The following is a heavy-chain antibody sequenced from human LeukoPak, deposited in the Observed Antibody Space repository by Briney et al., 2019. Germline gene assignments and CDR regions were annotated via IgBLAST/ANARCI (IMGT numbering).Heavy chain of an antibody. D-gene: IGHD3-22*01. J-gene: IGHJ4*02. Sequence: SVNVSCKASGYTFTGYYMHWVRQAPGQGLEWMGRIKPHSVGTNYAQKFQGRVTMTSDTSISTAYMELSRLRSDDTAVYYCARVPESWDSSGYYYEARFDYWGRGTLVTVSS. CDR1: GYTFTGYY. V-gene: IGHV1-2*06. CDR3: ARVPESWDSSGYYYEARFDY. CDR2: IKPHSVGT.